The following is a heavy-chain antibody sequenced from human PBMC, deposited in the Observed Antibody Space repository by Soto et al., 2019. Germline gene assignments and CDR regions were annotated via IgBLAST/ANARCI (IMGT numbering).Heavy chain of an antibody. CDR2: IIPIFGTA. CDR1: GGTFSSYA. J-gene: IGHJ4*02. CDR3: ARDPGYYDSSADDY. Sequence: GASVKVSCKASGGTFSSYAISWVRQAPGQGLEWMGGIIPIFGTANYAQKFQGRVTITADESTSTAYMELSSLRSEDTAVYYCARDPGYYDSSADDYWGQGTLVTVSS. V-gene: IGHV1-69*13. D-gene: IGHD3-22*01.